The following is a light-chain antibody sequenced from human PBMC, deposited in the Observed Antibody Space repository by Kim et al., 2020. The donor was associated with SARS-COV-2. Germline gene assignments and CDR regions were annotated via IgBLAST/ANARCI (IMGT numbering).Light chain of an antibody. CDR3: QAWDSGTAV. CDR2: QHT. CDR1: NLGDKY. Sequence: VSPGQTASITCSGPNLGDKYAYWYQQKPGQSPVLVIYQHTKRPSGISQRFSGFSSGNTATLTISPAQTIDEADYYCQAWDSGTAVFGGGTQLTVL. J-gene: IGLJ2*01. V-gene: IGLV3-1*01.